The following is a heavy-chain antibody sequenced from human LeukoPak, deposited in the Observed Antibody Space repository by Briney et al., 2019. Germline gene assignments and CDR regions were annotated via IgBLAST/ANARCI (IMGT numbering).Heavy chain of an antibody. CDR1: GFTFSSYA. CDR3: ARVGDVGPFVY. V-gene: IGHV3-64*01. CDR2: MSSNGGTT. J-gene: IGHJ4*02. Sequence: GGSLRLSCAASGFTFSSYAMHWVRQAPGKGLEYVSAMSSNGGTTDYANSVKGRFTISRDNSKNTLYLQMGSLRAEDMAVYYCARVGDVGPFVYWGQGTLVTVSS. D-gene: IGHD3-16*01.